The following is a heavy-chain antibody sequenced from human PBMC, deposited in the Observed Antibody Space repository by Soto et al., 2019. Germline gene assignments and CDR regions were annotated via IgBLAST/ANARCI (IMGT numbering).Heavy chain of an antibody. D-gene: IGHD5-18*01. CDR1: GYTFTSYG. CDR3: ARDVADTAMVLPNYFDY. CDR2: ISAYNGNT. V-gene: IGHV1-18*01. Sequence: GASVKVSCKASGYTFTSYGISWVRQAPGQGLEWMGWISAYNGNTNYAQKLQGRVTMTTDTSTSTAYMELRSLRSDDTAVYYCARDVADTAMVLPNYFDYWGQGTLVTV. J-gene: IGHJ4*02.